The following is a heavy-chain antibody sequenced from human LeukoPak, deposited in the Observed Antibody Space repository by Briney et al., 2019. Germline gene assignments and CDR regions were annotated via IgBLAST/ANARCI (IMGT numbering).Heavy chain of an antibody. D-gene: IGHD2-2*01. CDR3: ARDLRITSWSNWFDP. CDR2: IYYCGSA. CDR1: GGSISSASYY. J-gene: IGHJ5*02. V-gene: IGHV4-39*02. Sequence: SETLSLTCTVSGGSISSASYYWGWIRQPPGRGLEWIGTIYYCGSAYYNPSLKSRLTMSVDTSKNQFSLKLSSVTAADTAVYYCARDLRITSWSNWFDPWGQGTLVTVSS.